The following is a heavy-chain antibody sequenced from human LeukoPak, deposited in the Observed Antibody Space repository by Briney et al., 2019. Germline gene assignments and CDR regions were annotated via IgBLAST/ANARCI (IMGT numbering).Heavy chain of an antibody. V-gene: IGHV3-23*01. Sequence: GGSLRLSCAASGFTSSSYAMSWVRQAPGKGLEWVSAISGSGGSTYYADSVKGRFTISRDNSKNTLYLQMNSLRAEDTAVYYCAKTYQLLTRLAYYFDYWGQGTLVTVSS. CDR3: AKTYQLLTRLAYYFDY. D-gene: IGHD2-2*01. CDR1: GFTSSSYA. CDR2: ISGSGGST. J-gene: IGHJ4*02.